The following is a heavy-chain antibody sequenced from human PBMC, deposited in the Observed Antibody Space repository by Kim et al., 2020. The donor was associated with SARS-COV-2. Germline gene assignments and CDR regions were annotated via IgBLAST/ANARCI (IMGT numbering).Heavy chain of an antibody. Sequence: ADSLKGRVTISRDNAENSLYRQMNSLSAEDTAVYYCARGMRGFSYGKIDYWGQGTLVTVSS. D-gene: IGHD5-18*01. CDR3: ARGMRGFSYGKIDY. J-gene: IGHJ4*02. V-gene: IGHV3-21*01.